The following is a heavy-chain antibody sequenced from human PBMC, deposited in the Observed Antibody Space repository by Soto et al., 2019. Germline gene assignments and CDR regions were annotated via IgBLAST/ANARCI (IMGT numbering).Heavy chain of an antibody. J-gene: IGHJ4*02. Sequence: QVQLVQSGAEVKKPGSSVKVSCQVSGGTFSTYGLGWVRQAPGQGLEWMGAIIPFVGTANYAQKFRDRVTIPADRSTTTTYMEVKSLTLEDTAVYYCVRRTEGKEGYSYWGQGTLVSVS. CDR1: GGTFSTYG. CDR2: IIPFVGTA. D-gene: IGHD1-26*01. CDR3: VRRTEGKEGYSY. V-gene: IGHV1-69*06.